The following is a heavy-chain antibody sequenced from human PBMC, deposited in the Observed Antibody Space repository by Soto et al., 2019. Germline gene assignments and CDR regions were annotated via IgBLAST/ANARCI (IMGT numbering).Heavy chain of an antibody. CDR1: GGSISSYY. CDR3: ARGATTVRGNWLDP. D-gene: IGHD4-4*01. V-gene: IGHV4-59*01. J-gene: IGHJ5*02. CDR2: IYYSGST. Sequence: SETLSLTCTVSGGSISSYYWSWIRQPPGKGLEWIGYIYYSGSTNYNPSLKSRVTISVDTSKNQFSLKLSSVTAADTAVYYCARGATTVRGNWLDPWGQGTLITVSS.